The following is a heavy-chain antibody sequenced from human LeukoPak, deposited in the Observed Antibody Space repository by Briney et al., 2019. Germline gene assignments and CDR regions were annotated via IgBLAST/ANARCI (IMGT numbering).Heavy chain of an antibody. V-gene: IGHV3-13*04. Sequence: PGGSLRLSCTASGFTFTSYDMHWVRQATGKGLGWVSAIDTAGDTYYPVSVRGRFTISRENAKKSLYLQMNSLRAGDTAVYYCVRGSNNYDTAGFDHWGQGTLVTVSS. J-gene: IGHJ4*02. D-gene: IGHD3-22*01. CDR1: GFTFTSYD. CDR2: IDTAGDT. CDR3: VRGSNNYDTAGFDH.